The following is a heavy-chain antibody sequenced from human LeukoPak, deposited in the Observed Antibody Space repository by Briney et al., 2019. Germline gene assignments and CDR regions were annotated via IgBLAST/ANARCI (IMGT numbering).Heavy chain of an antibody. Sequence: SETLPLTCAVYGGSFSGYYWSWIRQPPGKGLEWIGEINHSGSTNYNPSLKSRVTISVDTSKNQFSLKLSSVTAADTAVYYCARALSYGDYFDYWGQGTLVTVSS. CDR3: ARALSYGDYFDY. CDR2: INHSGST. D-gene: IGHD4-17*01. V-gene: IGHV4-34*01. CDR1: GGSFSGYY. J-gene: IGHJ4*02.